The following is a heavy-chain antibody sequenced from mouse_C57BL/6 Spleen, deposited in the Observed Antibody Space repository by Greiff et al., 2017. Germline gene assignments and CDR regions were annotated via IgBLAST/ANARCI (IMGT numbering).Heavy chain of an antibody. CDR2: IYPGDGDT. Sequence: VQLQQSGAELVKPGASVKISCKASGYAISSYWMNWVKQRPGKGLEWIGQIYPGDGDTNYNGKFKGKATLTADKSSSTSYMQLSSLTSEDSAVYFCARIGSPYWYFDVWGTGTTVTVSS. D-gene: IGHD1-1*01. CDR3: ARIGSPYWYFDV. CDR1: GYAISSYW. V-gene: IGHV1-80*01. J-gene: IGHJ1*03.